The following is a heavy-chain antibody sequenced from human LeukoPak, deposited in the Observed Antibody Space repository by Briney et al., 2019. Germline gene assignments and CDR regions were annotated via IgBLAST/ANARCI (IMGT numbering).Heavy chain of an antibody. J-gene: IGHJ4*02. CDR2: IRYGGSNK. Sequence: GGSLRLSCAASGFTFSSYGMHWVRQAPGKGLEWVAVIRYGGSNKYYADSVKGRFTISRDNAKNSLYLQLNSLRAEDTAVYYCARRDIAAAGNPGIDYWGQGTLVTVSS. CDR1: GFTFSSYG. D-gene: IGHD6-13*01. V-gene: IGHV3-33*08. CDR3: ARRDIAAAGNPGIDY.